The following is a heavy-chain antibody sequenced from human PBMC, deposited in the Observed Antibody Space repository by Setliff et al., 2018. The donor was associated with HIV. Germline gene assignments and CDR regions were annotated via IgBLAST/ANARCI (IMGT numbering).Heavy chain of an antibody. J-gene: IGHJ4*02. CDR3: ARSPGVDTNMAFDY. D-gene: IGHD5-18*01. Sequence: SETLSLTCTVSGGSIINNFWSWIRLPPGKGLEYIGYIYYSGNTDYNPSLKSRVTISVDTSRNQFSPKLSSVTAADTAVYYCARSPGVDTNMAFDYWGQGMLVTVSS. CDR1: GGSIINNF. V-gene: IGHV4-59*01. CDR2: IYYSGNT.